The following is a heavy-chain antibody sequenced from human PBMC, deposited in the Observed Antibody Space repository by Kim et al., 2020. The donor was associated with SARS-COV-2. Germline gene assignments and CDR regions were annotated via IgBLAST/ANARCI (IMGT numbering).Heavy chain of an antibody. CDR3: ARVGEMTAKLGPIYYYHYYLDV. CDR1: GASISGLY. J-gene: IGHJ6*03. D-gene: IGHD3-10*01. V-gene: IGHV4-4*07. Sequence: SETLSLTCTVSGASISGLYWSWIRQPAGKGLEWIGRISSSGTTDHNPSLESRVTMSINTPESQFSLRLTSVTAADTAVYYCARVGEMTAKLGPIYYYHYYLDVWGKGTTVTVSS. CDR2: ISSSGTT.